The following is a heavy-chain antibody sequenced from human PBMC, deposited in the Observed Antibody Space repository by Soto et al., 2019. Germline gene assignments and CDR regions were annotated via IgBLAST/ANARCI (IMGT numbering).Heavy chain of an antibody. CDR3: ATKIVAATSDY. Sequence: GGSLRLSCAASGFTFSSYDMHWVRQAPGKGLEWVAVISYDGSNKYYADSVKGRFTISRDNSRNTLYLQMNSLRTEDTAVYYCATKIVAATSDYWGQGTLVTVSS. CDR1: GFTFSSYD. J-gene: IGHJ4*02. D-gene: IGHD2-15*01. CDR2: ISYDGSNK. V-gene: IGHV3-30*03.